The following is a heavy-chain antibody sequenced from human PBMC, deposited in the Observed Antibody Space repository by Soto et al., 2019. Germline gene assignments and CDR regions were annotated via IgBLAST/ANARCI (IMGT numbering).Heavy chain of an antibody. Sequence: SVKVSCKASGGTFSSYAISWVRQAPGQGLEWMGGIIPIFGTANYAQKFQGRVTITADESTSTAYMELRSLRSEDTAVDYCAREGYYYASSGYYRFDYWGQGTLVPVSS. CDR2: IIPIFGTA. V-gene: IGHV1-69*13. D-gene: IGHD3-22*01. J-gene: IGHJ4*02. CDR1: GGTFSSYA. CDR3: AREGYYYASSGYYRFDY.